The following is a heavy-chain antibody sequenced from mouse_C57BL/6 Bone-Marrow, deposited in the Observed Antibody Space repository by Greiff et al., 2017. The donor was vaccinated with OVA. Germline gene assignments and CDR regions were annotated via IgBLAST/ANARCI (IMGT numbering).Heavy chain of an antibody. CDR2: FHPYNDDT. CDR1: GYTFTTYP. V-gene: IGHV1-47*01. Sequence: VQLQQSGAELVKPGASVKMSCKASGYTFTTYPIEWMKQNHGKSLEWIGNFHPYNDDTKYNEKFKGKATLTVDKSSSTVYLEISRLTSDDSAVYYCARGDYDSSTYAMDYWGQGTSLTVSS. CDR3: ARGDYDSSTYAMDY. J-gene: IGHJ4*01. D-gene: IGHD1-1*01.